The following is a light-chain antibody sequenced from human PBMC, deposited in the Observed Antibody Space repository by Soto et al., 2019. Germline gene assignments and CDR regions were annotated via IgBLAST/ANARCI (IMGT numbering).Light chain of an antibody. J-gene: IGKJ2*01. CDR2: WAS. CDR1: QSVLYSSNNKNY. CDR3: QQYYSPPYT. V-gene: IGKV4-1*01. Sequence: DIVMTQSPDSLAVSLGERATINCKSSQSVLYSSNNKNYLGWFQQKPGQTPKLLIYWASTRYSGVADRFSGSGSATDFTLTINSRQAEDVAVYYCQQYYSPPYTFGQGTRLEIK.